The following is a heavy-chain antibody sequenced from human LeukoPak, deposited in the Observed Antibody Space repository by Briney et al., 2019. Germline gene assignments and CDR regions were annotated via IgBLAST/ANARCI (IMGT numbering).Heavy chain of an antibody. D-gene: IGHD3-10*01. Sequence: SETLSLTCTVSGGSISSSSYYWGWIRQPPGKGLEWNGSIYYSGSTYYNPSLKSRVTISVDTSKNQFSLKLSSVTAADSAVYYCATHPVLLWFGDRRMANDYWGQGTLVTVSS. CDR3: ATHPVLLWFGDRRMANDY. V-gene: IGHV4-39*07. CDR1: GGSISSSSYY. CDR2: IYYSGST. J-gene: IGHJ4*02.